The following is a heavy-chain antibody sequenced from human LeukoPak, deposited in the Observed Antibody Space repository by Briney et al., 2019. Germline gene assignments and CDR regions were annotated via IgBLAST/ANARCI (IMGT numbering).Heavy chain of an antibody. CDR3: ARDRAEMRAYYYDSSGYSLDY. J-gene: IGHJ4*02. D-gene: IGHD3-22*01. CDR1: GYTFTGYY. CDR2: INPNSGGT. Sequence: ASVKVSCKASGYTFTGYYMHWVRQAPGQGLELMGWINPNSGGTNYAQKFQGRVTMTRDTSISTAYMELSRLRSDDTAVYYCARDRAEMRAYYYDSSGYSLDYWGQGTLVTVSS. V-gene: IGHV1-2*02.